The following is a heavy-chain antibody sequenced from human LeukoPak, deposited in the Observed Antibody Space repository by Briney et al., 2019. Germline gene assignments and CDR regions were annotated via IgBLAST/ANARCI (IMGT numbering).Heavy chain of an antibody. D-gene: IGHD3-3*01. J-gene: IGHJ6*03. CDR1: GFTFGSYA. V-gene: IGHV3-33*01. Sequence: PGGSLRLSCAASGFTFGSYAIHWVRQAPGKGLEWVAVIGYDGIDKYCEDSVKGRFTISRDNAKNSLYLQMNSLRAEDTAVYYCAREGEVRFLGHMDVWGKGTTVTVSS. CDR2: IGYDGIDK. CDR3: AREGEVRFLGHMDV.